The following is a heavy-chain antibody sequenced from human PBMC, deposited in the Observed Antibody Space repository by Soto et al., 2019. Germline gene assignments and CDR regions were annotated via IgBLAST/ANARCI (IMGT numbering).Heavy chain of an antibody. Sequence: GGSLRLSCAASGFTFSSYAMHWVRQAPGKGLEWVAVISYDGSKKYYADSVKGRFTISRDNSKNTLYLQMNSLRAEDTAVYYCAREAYSSSSKPVHFDYWGQGTLVTVSS. CDR1: GFTFSSYA. J-gene: IGHJ4*02. V-gene: IGHV3-30-3*01. CDR3: AREAYSSSSKPVHFDY. CDR2: ISYDGSKK. D-gene: IGHD6-13*01.